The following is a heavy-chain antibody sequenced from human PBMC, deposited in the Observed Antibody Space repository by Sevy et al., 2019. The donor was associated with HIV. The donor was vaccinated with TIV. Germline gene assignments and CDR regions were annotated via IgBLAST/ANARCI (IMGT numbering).Heavy chain of an antibody. CDR2: IIPSFATS. CDR3: ARGITTMLGGGYYFDY. J-gene: IGHJ4*02. Sequence: ASVKVSCKAFGVSFKSYAFSWVRQAPGQGLEWVGEIIPSFATSNIAQKFQGIVTITADVSTNTVYMELSSLISEDTALFYCARGITTMLGGGYYFDYWGQGTLVTVSS. V-gene: IGHV1-69*13. CDR1: GVSFKSYA. D-gene: IGHD3-3*01.